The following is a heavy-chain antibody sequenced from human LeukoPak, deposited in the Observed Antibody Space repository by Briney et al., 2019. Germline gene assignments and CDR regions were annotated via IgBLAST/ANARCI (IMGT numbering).Heavy chain of an antibody. V-gene: IGHV4-59*01. CDR1: GGSIGSYY. J-gene: IGHJ5*02. CDR2: IYYSGRT. D-gene: IGHD3-10*01. CDR3: ARARRFGEFNWFDP. Sequence: PSETLSLTCTVSGGSIGSYYWSWIRQPPGKGLEWIAYIYYSGRTNYNPSLKSRVTISIDTSKNQFSLKLNSVTAADTAVYYCARARRFGEFNWFDPWGQGTLVTVSS.